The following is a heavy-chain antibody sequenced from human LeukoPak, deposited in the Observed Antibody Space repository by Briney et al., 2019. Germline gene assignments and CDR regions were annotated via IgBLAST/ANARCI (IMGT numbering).Heavy chain of an antibody. CDR2: INPSGGST. CDR1: GYTFTSYY. D-gene: IGHD3-22*01. Sequence: ASVKVSCKASGYTFTSYYMHWARQAPGQGLEWMGIINPSGGSTSYAQKFQGRVTMTRDTSTSTVYMELSSLRSEDTAVYYCARDGAGYDSSGYISFEYWGQGTLVTVSS. J-gene: IGHJ4*02. CDR3: ARDGAGYDSSGYISFEY. V-gene: IGHV1-46*01.